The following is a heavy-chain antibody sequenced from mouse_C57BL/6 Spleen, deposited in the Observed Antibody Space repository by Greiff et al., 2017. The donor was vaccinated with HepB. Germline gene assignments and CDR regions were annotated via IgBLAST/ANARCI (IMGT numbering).Heavy chain of an antibody. CDR1: GYTFTSYW. J-gene: IGHJ1*03. CDR3: ARGDYYYGSRRYFDV. D-gene: IGHD1-1*01. CDR2: IHPNSGST. V-gene: IGHV1-64*01. Sequence: QVQLQQPGAELVKPGASVKLSCNASGYTFTSYWMHWVKQRPGQGLEWIGMIHPNSGSTNYNEKFKSKATLTVDKSSSTAYMQLSSLTSEDSAVYYCARGDYYYGSRRYFDVWGTGTTVTVSS.